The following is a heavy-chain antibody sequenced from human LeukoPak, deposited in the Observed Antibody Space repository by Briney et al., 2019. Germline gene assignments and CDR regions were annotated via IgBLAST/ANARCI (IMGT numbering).Heavy chain of an antibody. CDR1: GFIFSSYE. CDR2: ISSSGSTI. D-gene: IGHD7-27*01. CDR3: ARGRELGLYYFDY. V-gene: IGHV3-48*03. Sequence: PGGSLRLSCAASGFIFSSYEMNWVRQVPGKGLEWVSYISSSGSTIYYVDSVKGRFTTSRDNAKNSLYLQRNSLRAEDTAVYYCARGRELGLYYFDYWGQGTLVTVSS. J-gene: IGHJ4*02.